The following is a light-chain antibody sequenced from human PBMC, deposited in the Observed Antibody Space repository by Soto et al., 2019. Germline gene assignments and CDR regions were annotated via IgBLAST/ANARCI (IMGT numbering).Light chain of an antibody. Sequence: EIVLTQSPATLSVSPGARDTLSCRASQSVSSSYLAWYQQKPGQAPRLLIYGASSRATGIPDRFSGSGSGTDFTLTISRLEPEDFAVYYCQQYGSSPPTFGQGTKVDI. J-gene: IGKJ1*01. CDR1: QSVSSSY. V-gene: IGKV3-20*01. CDR3: QQYGSSPPT. CDR2: GAS.